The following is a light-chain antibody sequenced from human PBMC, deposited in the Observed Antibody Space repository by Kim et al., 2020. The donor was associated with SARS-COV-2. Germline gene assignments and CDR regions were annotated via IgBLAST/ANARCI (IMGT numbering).Light chain of an antibody. CDR2: EVN. CDR3: CSYVGGTTYV. V-gene: IGLV2-23*02. CDR1: SSDVESYNT. J-gene: IGLJ1*01. Sequence: GQSITISCTGTSSDVESYNTVSWYQQHPGKVPKLMIYEVNKRPSGVSDRFSGSKSDNTASLTISGLQAEDEADYYCCSYVGGTTYVFGIGTQVTVL.